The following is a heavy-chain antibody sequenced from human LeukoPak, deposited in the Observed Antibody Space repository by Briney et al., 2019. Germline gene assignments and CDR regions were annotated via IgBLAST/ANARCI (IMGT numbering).Heavy chain of an antibody. V-gene: IGHV4-59*01. J-gene: IGHJ6*04. CDR2: IYYSGLT. CDR1: GGSISSYY. CDR3: ARLPYYDFWSGYYMDV. D-gene: IGHD3-3*01. Sequence: PSETLSLTCTVSGGSISSYYWSWIRQPPGRGLEWIGYIYYSGLTNYNPSLKSRVTISVDTSKNQFSLKLSSVTAADTAVYYCARLPYYDFWSGYYMDVWGKGTMVTVSS.